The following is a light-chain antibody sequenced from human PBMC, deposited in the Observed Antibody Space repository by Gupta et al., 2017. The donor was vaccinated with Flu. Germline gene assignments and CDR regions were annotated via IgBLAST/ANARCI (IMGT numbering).Light chain of an antibody. Sequence: FMLTQPHSVSESPGERVTISCARSSGNIDSNYVQWFQQRPGRSPTTVISEDKERPSGVPDRFSGSIDSSSNSASLTISGLKTEDEADYYCQSYDTRNHGVFGGGTKLTVL. CDR3: QSYDTRNHGV. V-gene: IGLV6-57*01. J-gene: IGLJ3*02. CDR2: EDK. CDR1: SGNIDSNY.